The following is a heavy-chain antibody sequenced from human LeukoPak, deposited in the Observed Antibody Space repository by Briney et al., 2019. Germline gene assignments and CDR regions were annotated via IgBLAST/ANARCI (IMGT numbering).Heavy chain of an antibody. Sequence: PARSMTLTCAVSGCTFDGYAMHWIRQRPGKGLEWVSGISWNGGGKGYVDSVRGRFTISRDNDKNSLYLQMNSLRAEDTALYYCAKDMSFEGDYGMDVWGQGTTVTVSS. CDR3: AKDMSFEGDYGMDV. D-gene: IGHD3/OR15-3a*01. CDR1: GCTFDGYA. V-gene: IGHV3-9*01. J-gene: IGHJ6*02. CDR2: ISWNGGGK.